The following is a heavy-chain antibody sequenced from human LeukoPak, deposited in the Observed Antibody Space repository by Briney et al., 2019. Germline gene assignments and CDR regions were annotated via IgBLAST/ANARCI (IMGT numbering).Heavy chain of an antibody. CDR3: AREGGFSAAAGNLRHYYYYGMDV. D-gene: IGHD6-13*01. Sequence: GASAKVSCKASGGTFSSYAISWVRQAPGQGLEWMGGIIPIFGTANYAQKFQGRVTITADESTSTAYMELSSLRSEDTAVYYCAREGGFSAAAGNLRHYYYYGMDVWGQGTTVTVSS. CDR1: GGTFSSYA. J-gene: IGHJ6*02. CDR2: IIPIFGTA. V-gene: IGHV1-69*13.